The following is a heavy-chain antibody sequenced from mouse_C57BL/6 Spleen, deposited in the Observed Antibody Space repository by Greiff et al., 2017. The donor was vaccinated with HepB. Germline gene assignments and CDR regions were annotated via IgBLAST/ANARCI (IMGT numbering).Heavy chain of an antibody. CDR1: GFTFSDYY. J-gene: IGHJ2*01. CDR2: ISNGGGST. Sequence: EVQLVESGGGLVQPGGSLKLSCAASGFTFSDYYMYWVRQTPEKRLEWVAYISNGGGSTYYPDTVKGRFTISRDNAKNTLYLQMSRLKSEDTAMYYCARLGYYSNYGGYFDYWGQGTTLTVSS. V-gene: IGHV5-12*01. D-gene: IGHD2-5*01. CDR3: ARLGYYSNYGGYFDY.